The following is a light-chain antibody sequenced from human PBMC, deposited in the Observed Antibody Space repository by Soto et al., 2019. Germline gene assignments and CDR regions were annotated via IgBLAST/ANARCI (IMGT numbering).Light chain of an antibody. J-gene: IGKJ1*01. CDR3: QQYDQWWT. Sequence: EIVMTQSPATLSVSPGEGATFSCRASQSINTKIAWYQLKPGQAPRLLIYDASIRATGIPARFSGSGSGTEFSLTINSLQSEDFGVYFCQQYDQWWTFGQGTMVDI. CDR1: QSINTK. CDR2: DAS. V-gene: IGKV3-15*01.